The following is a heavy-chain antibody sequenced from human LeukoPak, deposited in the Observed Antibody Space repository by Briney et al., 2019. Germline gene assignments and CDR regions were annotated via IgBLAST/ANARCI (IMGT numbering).Heavy chain of an antibody. CDR2: ISSSGSTI. J-gene: IGHJ4*02. V-gene: IGHV3-11*04. CDR3: ARDVFPQQLVRSRDY. Sequence: GGSLRLSWAASGFPFSDYYMRWIRQAPGEGLGWVSYISSSGSTIYYADSVKGRFTLSRHNAKHSLYLQMNYLRGEHPAVYLFARDVFPQQLVRSRDYWGQGSLVGVCS. D-gene: IGHD6-13*01. CDR1: GFPFSDYY.